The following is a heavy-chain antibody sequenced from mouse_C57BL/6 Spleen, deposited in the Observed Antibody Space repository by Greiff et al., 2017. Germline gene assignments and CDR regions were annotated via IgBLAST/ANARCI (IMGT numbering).Heavy chain of an antibody. Sequence: EVKLMESGGGLVQPKGSLKLSCAASGFSFNTYAMNWVRQAPGKGLEWVARIRSKSNNYATYYADSVKDRFTISRDDSESMLYLQMNNLKTEDTAMYYCVRDGYYGYWYFDVWGTGTTVTVSS. CDR1: GFSFNTYA. D-gene: IGHD2-3*01. CDR2: IRSKSNNYAT. J-gene: IGHJ1*03. V-gene: IGHV10-1*01. CDR3: VRDGYYGYWYFDV.